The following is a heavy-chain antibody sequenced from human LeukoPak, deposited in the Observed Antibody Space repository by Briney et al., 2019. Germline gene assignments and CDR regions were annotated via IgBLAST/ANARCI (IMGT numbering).Heavy chain of an antibody. CDR2: ISWNSGSI. Sequence: PGGSLRLSCAASGFTFDDYAMHWVRQAPGKGLKWVSGISWNSGSIGYADSVKGRFTISRDNAKNSLYLQMNSLRAEDMALYYCAKDMGYSGSYSGFDYWGQGTLVTVSS. CDR3: AKDMGYSGSYSGFDY. V-gene: IGHV3-9*03. J-gene: IGHJ4*02. CDR1: GFTFDDYA. D-gene: IGHD1-26*01.